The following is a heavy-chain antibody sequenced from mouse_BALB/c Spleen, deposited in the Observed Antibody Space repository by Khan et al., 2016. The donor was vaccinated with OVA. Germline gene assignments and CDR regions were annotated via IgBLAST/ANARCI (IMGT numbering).Heavy chain of an antibody. CDR3: TRSGYGSFAY. J-gene: IGHJ3*01. CDR1: GYTFTSYY. Sequence: VQLQESGAELVKPGASVKLSCKASGYTFTSYYMYRVKQRPGQGLEWIGEINPSNGGTNFNEKFKSKATLTVDKSSSTAYMQLSSLTSEDSAVYYCTRSGYGSFAYWGQGTLVTVSA. V-gene: IGHV1S81*02. D-gene: IGHD2-2*01. CDR2: INPSNGGT.